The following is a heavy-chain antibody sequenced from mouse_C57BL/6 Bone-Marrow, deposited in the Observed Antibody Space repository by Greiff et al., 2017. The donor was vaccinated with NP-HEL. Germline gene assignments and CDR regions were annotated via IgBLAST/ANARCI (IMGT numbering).Heavy chain of an antibody. D-gene: IGHD2-4*01. CDR1: GYTFTSYW. Sequence: QVQLQQPGAELVKPGASVQLSCKASGYTFTSYWMHWVKQRPGQGLEWIGMIHPNSGSTNYNEKFKSKATLTVDKSSSTAYMQLSSLTSEDSAVYYCAREEDYPYYFDYWGQGTTLTVSS. CDR3: AREEDYPYYFDY. CDR2: IHPNSGST. V-gene: IGHV1-64*01. J-gene: IGHJ2*01.